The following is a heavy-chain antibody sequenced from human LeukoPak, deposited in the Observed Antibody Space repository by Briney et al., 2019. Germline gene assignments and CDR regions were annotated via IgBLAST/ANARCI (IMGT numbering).Heavy chain of an antibody. J-gene: IGHJ4*02. CDR3: ARVSTSNGGLKY. CDR2: INPSGGST. CDR1: GYTFTSYY. V-gene: IGHV1-46*01. Sequence: GASVKVSCKASGYTFTSYYMHWVRQAPGQGLEWRGIINPSGGSTSYAQKFQGRVTMTRDTSTSTVYTELSSLRSEDTAVYYCARVSTSNGGLKYWGQGTLVTVSS. D-gene: IGHD2-8*01.